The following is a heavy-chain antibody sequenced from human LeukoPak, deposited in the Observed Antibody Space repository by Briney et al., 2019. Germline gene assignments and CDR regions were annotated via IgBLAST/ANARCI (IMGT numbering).Heavy chain of an antibody. CDR2: IYPGDSDT. CDR3: ARVGYCSGGSCHTSYYYMDV. V-gene: IGHV5-51*01. J-gene: IGHJ6*03. Sequence: GESLKISCKGSGYSFTSYWIGWVRQMPGKGLEWMGIIYPGDSDTRYSPSFQGQVTISADKSISTAYLQWSSLKASDTAMYYCARVGYCSGGSCHTSYYYMDVWGKGTTVTVSS. CDR1: GYSFTSYW. D-gene: IGHD2-15*01.